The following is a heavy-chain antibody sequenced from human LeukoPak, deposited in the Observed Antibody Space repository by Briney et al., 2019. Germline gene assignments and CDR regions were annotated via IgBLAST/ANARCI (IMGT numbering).Heavy chain of an antibody. V-gene: IGHV3-30*02. D-gene: IGHD4-23*01. CDR3: ACDYGGNSGVDY. CDR2: IWFDGSDK. Sequence: GGSLRLSCAASGFTFSSYGMHWVRQAPGKGLEWVTFIWFDGSDKYYADSVKGRYTISRDNSKNTLYLQMNSLRAEDTAVYYCACDYGGNSGVDYWGQGTLVTVSS. CDR1: GFTFSSYG. J-gene: IGHJ4*02.